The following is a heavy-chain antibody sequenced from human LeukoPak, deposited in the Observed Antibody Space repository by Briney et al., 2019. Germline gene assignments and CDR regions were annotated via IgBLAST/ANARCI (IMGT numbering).Heavy chain of an antibody. J-gene: IGHJ5*01. V-gene: IGHV6-1*01. CDR2: TYYRSKWYN. D-gene: IGHD5-12*01. Sequence: SQTLSLTCAISGDSVSSNSAAWHWIRRSPSRGLEWLGRTYYRSKWYNDYAVAVKSRITINPDTSKNQFSLQLKSVTPEDTAVYYCARGKSGFIDSWGQGTLVTVCS. CDR1: GDSVSSNSAA. CDR3: ARGKSGFIDS.